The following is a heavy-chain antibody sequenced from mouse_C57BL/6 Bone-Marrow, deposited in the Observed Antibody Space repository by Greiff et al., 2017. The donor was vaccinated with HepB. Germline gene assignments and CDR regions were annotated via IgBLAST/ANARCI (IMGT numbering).Heavy chain of an antibody. Sequence: VQLQQSGTVLARPGASVKMSCKTSGYTFTSYWMHWVKQRPGKGLEWIGAIYPGNRYTSYKQKFNGKAKLTAVTSASTAYMGLSSLTDEDSAVYYCTRSYCVSSYGVWGTGTTVTVSS. J-gene: IGHJ1*03. CDR1: GYTFTSYW. V-gene: IGHV1-5*01. D-gene: IGHD1-1*01. CDR2: IYPGNRYT. CDR3: TRSYCVSSYGV.